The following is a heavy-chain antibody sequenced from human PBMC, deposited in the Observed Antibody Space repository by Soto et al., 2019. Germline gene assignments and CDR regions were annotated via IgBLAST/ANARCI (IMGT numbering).Heavy chain of an antibody. CDR3: AKGIAVALYNWFDP. V-gene: IGHV3-23*01. D-gene: IGHD6-19*01. Sequence: GGSLRLSCAASGFTFSSYAMSWVRQAPGKGLEWVSAISGSGGSTYYADSVKGRFTISRGNSKNTLYLQMNSLRAEDTAVYYCAKGIAVALYNWFDPWGQGTLVTVSS. J-gene: IGHJ5*02. CDR1: GFTFSSYA. CDR2: ISGSGGST.